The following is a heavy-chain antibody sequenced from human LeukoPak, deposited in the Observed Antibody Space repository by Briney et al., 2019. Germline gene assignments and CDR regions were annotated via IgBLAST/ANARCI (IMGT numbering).Heavy chain of an antibody. V-gene: IGHV1-8*01. CDR2: MNPNSGNT. CDR1: GYTFTSYD. Sequence: ASVNVSCKASGYTFTSYDINWVRQATGQGLEWMGWMNPNSGNTGYAQKFQGRVTMTRNTSISTAYMELSSLRSEDTAVYYCASAWDSSGWTNWFDPWGQGTLVTVSS. CDR3: ASAWDSSGWTNWFDP. D-gene: IGHD6-19*01. J-gene: IGHJ5*02.